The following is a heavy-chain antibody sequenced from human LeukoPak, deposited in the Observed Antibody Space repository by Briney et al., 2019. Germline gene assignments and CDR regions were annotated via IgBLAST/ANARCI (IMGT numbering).Heavy chain of an antibody. V-gene: IGHV3-64*01. Sequence: GGSLRLSCAAFGFSFSTYAIHWVRQAPGKGLEYVSAISTDGSRTYYGNSVKGRFTISRDNSKNTVYLQMDSLRAEDMAVYYCAREVAITWTGSYSSGWNDALDIWGQGAMVTVS. CDR2: ISTDGSRT. J-gene: IGHJ3*02. D-gene: IGHD6-19*01. CDR3: AREVAITWTGSYSSGWNDALDI. CDR1: GFSFSTYA.